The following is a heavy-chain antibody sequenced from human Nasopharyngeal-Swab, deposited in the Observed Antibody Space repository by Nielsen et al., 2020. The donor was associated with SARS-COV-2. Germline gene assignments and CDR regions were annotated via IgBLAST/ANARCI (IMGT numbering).Heavy chain of an antibody. CDR2: ISELGSGI. V-gene: IGHV3-23*01. CDR3: TRGLTGHIVQWNPSPY. D-gene: IGHD1-14*01. CDR1: GFTFSSYS. J-gene: IGHJ4*02. Sequence: GGSLRLSCAASGFTFSSYSMNWVRQAPGKGLEWVSSISELGSGIYYADSVWGRFTISRDTSKNTVYLQMNTLRADDTALYFCTRGLTGHIVQWNPSPYWGQGTLVTVSS.